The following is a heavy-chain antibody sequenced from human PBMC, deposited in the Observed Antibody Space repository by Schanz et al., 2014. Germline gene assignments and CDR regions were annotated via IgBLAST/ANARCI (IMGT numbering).Heavy chain of an antibody. V-gene: IGHV1-69*08. CDR3: AKVERTRYDARDV. Sequence: QVQLVQSGAEVKKPGSSVKVSCKASGGTFSSSTLTWVRQAPGQGLEWMGRIIPILDKTNYAQKFQGRVTMTADKSTSTVYMEVSGLRSEDTAVYDCAKVERTRYDARDVWGQGTTGNGAS. J-gene: IGHJ6*02. D-gene: IGHD1-1*01. CDR2: IIPILDKT. CDR1: GGTFSSST.